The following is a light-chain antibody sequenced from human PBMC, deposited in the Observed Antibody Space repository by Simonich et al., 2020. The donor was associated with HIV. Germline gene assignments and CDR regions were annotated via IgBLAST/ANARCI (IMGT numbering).Light chain of an antibody. CDR2: RNN. J-gene: IGLJ3*02. Sequence: QSVLTQPPSASGTPGQRVPISCSGSSSNIGRNYVSWYQQLPGMAPKLLIDRNNQRPSGVPDRFSGSKSGTSASLAISGLRSEDEADYHCAAWDDSLSGWVFGGGTKLAVL. CDR3: AAWDDSLSGWV. CDR1: SSNIGRNY. V-gene: IGLV1-47*01.